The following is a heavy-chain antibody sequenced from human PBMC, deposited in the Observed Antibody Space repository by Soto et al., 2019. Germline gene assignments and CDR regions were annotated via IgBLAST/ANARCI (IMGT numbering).Heavy chain of an antibody. J-gene: IGHJ4*02. Sequence: SVKVSFRASAGTVSSYAISWVQQAPVQGLEWMGGIIPIFGTANYAQKFKGRVTITADESTSTAYMELSSLRSEDTAVYYCERASYCSSTSCGSDYWGQGTLVTVYS. CDR1: AGTVSSYA. CDR2: IIPIFGTA. CDR3: ERASYCSSTSCGSDY. V-gene: IGHV1-69*13. D-gene: IGHD2-2*01.